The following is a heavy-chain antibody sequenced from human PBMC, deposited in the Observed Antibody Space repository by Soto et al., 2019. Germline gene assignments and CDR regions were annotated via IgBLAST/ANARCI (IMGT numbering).Heavy chain of an antibody. CDR3: AREKYGGNSRYYYGMDV. D-gene: IGHD2-21*02. CDR2: INHSGST. V-gene: IGHV4-34*01. J-gene: IGHJ6*02. Sequence: PSETLSLTCAVYGESFSGYYWSWIRQPPGKGLEWIGEINHSGSTNYNPSLKSRVTISVDTSKNQFSLKLSSVTAADTAVYYCAREKYGGNSRYYYGMDVWGQGTTVTVSS. CDR1: GESFSGYY.